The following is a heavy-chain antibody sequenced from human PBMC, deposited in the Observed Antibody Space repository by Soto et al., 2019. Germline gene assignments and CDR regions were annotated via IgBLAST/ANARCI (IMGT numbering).Heavy chain of an antibody. CDR3: SKGTGTTRLYSMDV. J-gene: IGHJ6*02. V-gene: IGHV3-23*04. CDR1: GFIFHTYA. Sequence: VHLVESGGGVAQPGGSLRLSCVASGFIFHTYAMNWVRQAPGKGLEWVSAISASGDSTFYADSLRGRFTISRDNSKDTLYLQMNSLRAEDTALYYCSKGTGTTRLYSMDVWGQGTTVTVSS. CDR2: ISASGDST. D-gene: IGHD1-7*01.